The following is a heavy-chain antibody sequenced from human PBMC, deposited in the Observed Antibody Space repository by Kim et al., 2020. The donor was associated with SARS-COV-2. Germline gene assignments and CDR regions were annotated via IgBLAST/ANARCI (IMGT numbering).Heavy chain of an antibody. J-gene: IGHJ4*02. D-gene: IGHD3-22*01. Sequence: SVKVSCKASGGTFSSYAISWVRQAPGQGLEWMGRIIPILGIANYAQKFQGRVTITADKSTSTAYMGLSSLRSEDTAVYYCARDPYYYDSSGANCWGQGTLVTVSS. CDR3: ARDPYYYDSSGANC. CDR1: GGTFSSYA. V-gene: IGHV1-69*04. CDR2: IIPILGIA.